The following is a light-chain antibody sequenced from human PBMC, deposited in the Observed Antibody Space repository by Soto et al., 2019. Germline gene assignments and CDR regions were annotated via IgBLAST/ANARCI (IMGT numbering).Light chain of an antibody. CDR2: DNN. CDR3: GTWDSSLSLAV. J-gene: IGLJ2*01. Sequence: QPVLTQPPSVSAAPGQKVTISCSGSSSNIGNNYVSWYQQLPGTAPKLLIYDNNKRPSGIPDRFSGSKSGTSATLGITGLQTGDEADYYCGTWDSSLSLAVFGGGTKLTVL. V-gene: IGLV1-51*01. CDR1: SSNIGNNY.